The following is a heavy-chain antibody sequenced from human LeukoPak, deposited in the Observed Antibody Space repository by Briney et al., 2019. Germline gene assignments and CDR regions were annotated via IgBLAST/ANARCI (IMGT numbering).Heavy chain of an antibody. J-gene: IGHJ4*02. V-gene: IGHV3-33*01. D-gene: IGHD3-22*01. CDR1: GFTFSTCG. CDR3: ARDRASGYYYSFDY. Sequence: HPGGSLRLSCAASGFTFSTCGMHWVRQAPGKGLEWVAVIWFDGSNKYYVDSVKGRFTISRDNSKNTLYLQMNSQRAEDTAVYFCARDRASGYYYSFDYWGQGTLVTVSS. CDR2: IWFDGSNK.